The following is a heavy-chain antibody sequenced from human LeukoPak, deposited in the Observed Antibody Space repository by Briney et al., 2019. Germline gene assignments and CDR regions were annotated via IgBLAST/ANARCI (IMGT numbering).Heavy chain of an antibody. CDR3: AVAATGRGGFDS. J-gene: IGHJ5*01. CDR2: INQDGSAK. Sequence: GGSLRLSCAASGFTFTDYWMSWVRQAPGQGLEWVANINQDGSAKYYVGSVEGRFSISRDNTKKSLYLQMDSLRAEDTAVYYRAVAATGRGGFDSWGQGTLVTVSS. D-gene: IGHD3-10*01. CDR1: GFTFTDYW. V-gene: IGHV3-7*01.